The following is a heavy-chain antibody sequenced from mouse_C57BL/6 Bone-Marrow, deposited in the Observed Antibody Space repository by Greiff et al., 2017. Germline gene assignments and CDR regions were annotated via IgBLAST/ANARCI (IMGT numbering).Heavy chain of an antibody. D-gene: IGHD1-1*01. CDR1: GYTFTSYW. J-gene: IGHJ4*01. Sequence: QVQLQQSGAELAKPGASVKLSCKASGYTFTSYWMPWVNQRPGQGLEWIGYINPSSGYTKYNQKFKDKSTLTADKSSSTAYMQLSSLTYEDSAVYYCAREEGYYYGSSFPYAMDYWGQGTSVTVSS. V-gene: IGHV1-7*01. CDR3: AREEGYYYGSSFPYAMDY. CDR2: INPSSGYT.